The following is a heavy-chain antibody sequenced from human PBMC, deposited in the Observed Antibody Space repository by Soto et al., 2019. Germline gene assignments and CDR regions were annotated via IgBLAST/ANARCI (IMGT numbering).Heavy chain of an antibody. CDR3: ASYDFWRGLGGGMAV. CDR1: VFTFSSYS. Sequence: GGSLRLSCAASVFTFSSYSMNWVRQSPGKGLEWVSYISDSSSIIYYADSVKGRFTISRDNAKNSLYLQMNSLRDEDTAVYYCASYDFWRGLGGGMAVWGQGTTVTVSS. D-gene: IGHD3-3*01. CDR2: ISDSSSII. J-gene: IGHJ6*02. V-gene: IGHV3-48*02.